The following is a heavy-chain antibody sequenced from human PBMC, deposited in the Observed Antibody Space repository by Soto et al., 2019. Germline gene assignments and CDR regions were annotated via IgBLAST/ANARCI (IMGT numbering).Heavy chain of an antibody. Sequence: EVRLVESGGGLTQPGGSLRLSCAASGFTFSDVWMSWVRQAPGKGLEWVGRIKRKADGGAIDFAAPVKGRFSISGDDSKNTLYLQMNNVKTEVTAVYFCTIDNMFGATSPQFHHWGQVTLVTVSS. CDR1: GFTFSDVW. D-gene: IGHD3-3*01. CDR2: IKRKADGGAI. V-gene: IGHV3-15*01. J-gene: IGHJ1*01. CDR3: TIDNMFGATSPQFHH.